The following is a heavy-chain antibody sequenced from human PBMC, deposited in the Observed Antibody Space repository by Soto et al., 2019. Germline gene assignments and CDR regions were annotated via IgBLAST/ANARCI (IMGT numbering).Heavy chain of an antibody. V-gene: IGHV1-46*03. Sequence: ASVKVSCKGIGYSFTGHYMHWVRQAPGQGLEWMGTIHPGGVNIAYAQKFQGRVTMTKDTSTSTVYMELTSLTSEDTAVCYCARDQSWHELLWWFYSWGQGTLVTVAS. CDR1: GYSFTGHY. D-gene: IGHD2-21*02. J-gene: IGHJ5*01. CDR2: IHPGGVNI. CDR3: ARDQSWHELLWWFYS.